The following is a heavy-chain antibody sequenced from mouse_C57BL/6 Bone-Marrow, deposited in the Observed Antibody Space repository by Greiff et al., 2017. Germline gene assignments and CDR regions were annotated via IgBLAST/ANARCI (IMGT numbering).Heavy chain of an antibody. CDR2: IYPGDGDT. CDR3: ARGGDYYGSSLDY. J-gene: IGHJ2*01. V-gene: IGHV1-80*01. Sequence: VKLMESGAELVKPGASVKISCKASGYAFSSYWMNWVKQRPGKGLEWIGQIYPGDGDTNYNGKFKGKATLTADKSSSTAYMQLSSLTSEDSAVYFCARGGDYYGSSLDYWGQGTTLTVSS. D-gene: IGHD1-1*01. CDR1: GYAFSSYW.